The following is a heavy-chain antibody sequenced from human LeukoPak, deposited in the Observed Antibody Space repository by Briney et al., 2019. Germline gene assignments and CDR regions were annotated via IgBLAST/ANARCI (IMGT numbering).Heavy chain of an antibody. CDR2: IIPIFGTA. Sequence: SVKVPCKASGGTFSSYAISWVRQAPGQGLEWMGGIIPIFGTANYAQKFQGRVTITTDESTSTAYMELSSLRSEDTAVYYCARGGVFGVMTAFDIWGQGTMVTVSS. CDR1: GGTFSSYA. CDR3: ARGGVFGVMTAFDI. V-gene: IGHV1-69*05. D-gene: IGHD3-16*01. J-gene: IGHJ3*02.